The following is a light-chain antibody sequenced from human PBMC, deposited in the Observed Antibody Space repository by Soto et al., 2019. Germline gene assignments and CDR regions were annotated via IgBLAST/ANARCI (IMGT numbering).Light chain of an antibody. CDR1: QSVSSN. CDR2: GAS. Sequence: EIVMTQSPATLSVSPGERATLSCRASQSVSSNLAWYQQKPGQAPRLLIYGASTRATGIPARFSGSGSGTEFTLTISSLQSEDFAVYHCQQYGNWPPITFGQGTRLEIK. V-gene: IGKV3-15*01. J-gene: IGKJ5*01. CDR3: QQYGNWPPIT.